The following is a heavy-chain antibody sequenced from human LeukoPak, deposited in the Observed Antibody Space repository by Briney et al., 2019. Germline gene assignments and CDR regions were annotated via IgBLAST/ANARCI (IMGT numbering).Heavy chain of an antibody. V-gene: IGHV3-53*01. CDR1: GFTVSSNY. CDR2: IYSGGST. Sequence: GGSLRLSCAASGFTVSSNYMSWVRQAPGKGLEWVSVIYSGGSTYYADSVKGRFTISRDNSKNTLYLQMNSLRAGDTAVYYCAKSRSGWYYSSYWGQGTLVTVSS. J-gene: IGHJ4*02. CDR3: AKSRSGWYYSSY. D-gene: IGHD6-19*01.